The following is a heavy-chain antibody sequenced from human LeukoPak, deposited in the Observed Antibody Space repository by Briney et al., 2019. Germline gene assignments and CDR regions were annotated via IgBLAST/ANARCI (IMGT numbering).Heavy chain of an antibody. V-gene: IGHV5-51*01. CDR3: ARRIAAAGTLDY. J-gene: IGHJ4*02. Sequence: KRGESLKISCKGSGYNFTSYWIGWVRQMPGKGLEWMGIIYPCDSDTRYSPSFQGQVTISADKSISTAYLQWSSLKASDTAMYYCARRIAAAGTLDYWGQGTLVTVSS. CDR1: GYNFTSYW. CDR2: IYPCDSDT. D-gene: IGHD6-13*01.